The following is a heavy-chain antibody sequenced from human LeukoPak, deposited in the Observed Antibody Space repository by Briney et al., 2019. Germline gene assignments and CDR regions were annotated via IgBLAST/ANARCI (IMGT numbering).Heavy chain of an antibody. D-gene: IGHD3-10*01. Sequence: GGSLRLSCAASGFTVSSSYMSWVRQAPGKGLEWVSVLYSGVSTYYADSVKGRFTISRDNSKNTVYLQMNSLRAEDTAVYYCARDSYGSGSHSYYGLDVWGQGTTVTVSS. V-gene: IGHV3-53*01. CDR2: LYSGVST. J-gene: IGHJ6*02. CDR1: GFTVSSSY. CDR3: ARDSYGSGSHSYYGLDV.